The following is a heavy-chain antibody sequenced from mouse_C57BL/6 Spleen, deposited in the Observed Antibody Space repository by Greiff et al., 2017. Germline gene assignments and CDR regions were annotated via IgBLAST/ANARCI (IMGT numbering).Heavy chain of an antibody. CDR3: ARSSYYYGSSYWYFDV. V-gene: IGHV1-82*01. Sequence: LQESGPELVKPGASVKISCKASGYAFSSSWMNWVKQRPGKGLEWIGRIYPGDGDTNYNGKFKGKATLTADKSSSTAYMQLSSLTSEDSAVYFWARSSYYYGSSYWYFDVWGTGTTVTVSS. J-gene: IGHJ1*03. CDR1: GYAFSSSW. CDR2: IYPGDGDT. D-gene: IGHD1-1*01.